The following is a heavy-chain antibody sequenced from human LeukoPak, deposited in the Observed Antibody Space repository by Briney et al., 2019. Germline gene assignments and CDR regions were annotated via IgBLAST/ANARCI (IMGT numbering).Heavy chain of an antibody. CDR1: GDSFNSHY. J-gene: IGHJ3*02. CDR2: ISYIGTT. V-gene: IGHV4-59*11. D-gene: IGHD4-17*01. Sequence: SETLSLTCAVSGDSFNSHYWTWIRHPPGRGLEWIGYISYIGTTNYNPSLKSRVTISIDTSKNQFSLKLSSVTTADTAVYYCARDLVTVTKGFDIWGLGTMVSVSS. CDR3: ARDLVTVTKGFDI.